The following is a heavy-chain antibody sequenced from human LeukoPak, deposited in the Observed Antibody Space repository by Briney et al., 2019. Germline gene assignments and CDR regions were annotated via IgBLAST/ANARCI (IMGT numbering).Heavy chain of an antibody. CDR3: ARGRTFSPTYYDFWSGDNYYFDY. D-gene: IGHD3-3*01. V-gene: IGHV1-69*05. CDR2: IIPIFGTA. Sequence: GASVKVSCKASGGTFSSYAISWVRQAPGQGLEWMGRIIPIFGTANYAQKFQGRVTITTDESTSTAYMELSSLGSEDTAVYYCARGRTFSPTYYDFWSGDNYYFDYWGQGTLVTVSS. J-gene: IGHJ4*02. CDR1: GGTFSSYA.